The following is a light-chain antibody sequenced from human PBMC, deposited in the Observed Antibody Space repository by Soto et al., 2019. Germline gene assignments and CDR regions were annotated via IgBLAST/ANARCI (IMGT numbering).Light chain of an antibody. CDR2: AAS. Sequence: DIQMTQSPSSLSASVLYRVTITCRPSQSIDNFLNWYQQKPGKAPNLLIYAASNLQSGVPSRFSGSGSGTEFTLTISNLQPDDFATYYCQHYNSYSRTFGQGTKVDIK. V-gene: IGKV1-17*02. CDR3: QHYNSYSRT. J-gene: IGKJ1*01. CDR1: QSIDNF.